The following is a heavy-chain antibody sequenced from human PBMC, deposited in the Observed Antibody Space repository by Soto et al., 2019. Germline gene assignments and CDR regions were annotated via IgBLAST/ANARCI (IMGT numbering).Heavy chain of an antibody. V-gene: IGHV3-30*18. Sequence: QVQLVESGGGVVQPGRSLRLSCAAFGFTFSRHGMHWVRQAPGKGLEWVALISYDGSNKYYADSVKGRFTISRDNSKNTLFLQMNSLRAEDTAVYYCAKETGIQFDYWGQGTLVTVSS. CDR2: ISYDGSNK. D-gene: IGHD3-3*02. CDR3: AKETGIQFDY. CDR1: GFTFSRHG. J-gene: IGHJ4*02.